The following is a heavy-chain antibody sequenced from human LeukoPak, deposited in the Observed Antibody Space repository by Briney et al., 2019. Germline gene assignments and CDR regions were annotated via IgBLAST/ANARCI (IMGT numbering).Heavy chain of an antibody. CDR1: GYSFNKYW. D-gene: IGHD6-25*01. J-gene: IGHJ4*02. Sequence: GESLKISRKGSGYSFNKYWLGWVPQIPGQGLEWMGIIYPGCSDTRYSPSLQGQVTISADKSISAAYLQWSSLKASDTAMYYCARPAAFAYYFDYWGQGTLVTVSS. CDR2: IYPGCSDT. V-gene: IGHV5-51*01. CDR3: ARPAAFAYYFDY.